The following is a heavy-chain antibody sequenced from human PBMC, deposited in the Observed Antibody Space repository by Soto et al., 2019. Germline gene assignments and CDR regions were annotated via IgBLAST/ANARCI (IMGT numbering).Heavy chain of an antibody. D-gene: IGHD1-26*01. Sequence: QVQLQESGPGLVKPSQTLSLTCTVSGGSISSGDYYWSWIRQPPGKGLEWIGYIYYSGSTYYNPSLKSRVTISVDTSKTQFSLKLSSVTAADTAVYYCARHRAYSGSYCDYWGQGTLVTVSS. J-gene: IGHJ4*02. V-gene: IGHV4-30-4*01. CDR2: IYYSGST. CDR1: GGSISSGDYY. CDR3: ARHRAYSGSYCDY.